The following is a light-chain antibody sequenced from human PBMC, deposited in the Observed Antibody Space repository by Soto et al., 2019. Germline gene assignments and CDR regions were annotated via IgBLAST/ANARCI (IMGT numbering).Light chain of an antibody. Sequence: EIVLTQSPATLSLSPGERATLSCRASQSVSSYLAWYHQTPGQAPRLLIYDASNMATGIPARCTGSGSGTDFPLTISSLEPEDFSVYYRQQRSTGLTFGGGTKVEIK. J-gene: IGKJ4*01. CDR2: DAS. CDR1: QSVSSY. CDR3: QQRSTGLT. V-gene: IGKV3-11*01.